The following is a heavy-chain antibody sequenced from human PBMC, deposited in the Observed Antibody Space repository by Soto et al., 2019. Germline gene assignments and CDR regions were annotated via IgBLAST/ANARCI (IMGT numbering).Heavy chain of an antibody. Sequence: QVQLVESGGGVVQPGRSLRLSCAASGFSFSRYGMHWVRQAPGKGLEWVAVVWYDGSKKNYADSVKGRFTLSRDNSKNTLYLQMNSLRAEDTAVYYCARNGRVEYEVCSVHYTGSASLYGMDVWGQGTTVTVSS. J-gene: IGHJ6*02. CDR3: ARNGRVEYEVCSVHYTGSASLYGMDV. V-gene: IGHV3-33*01. CDR1: GFSFSRYG. D-gene: IGHD3-3*01. CDR2: VWYDGSKK.